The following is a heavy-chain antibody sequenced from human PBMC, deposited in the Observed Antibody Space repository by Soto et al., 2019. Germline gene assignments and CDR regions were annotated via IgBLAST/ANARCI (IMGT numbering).Heavy chain of an antibody. V-gene: IGHV1-46*01. D-gene: IGHD3-3*01. CDR1: FTSSY. J-gene: IGHJ5*02. CDR3: ARADYDFWSGEINWFDP. Sequence: FTSSYLYSPHHAHEKGLEWMGIINPSGGSTSYAQKFQGRVTMTRDTSTSTVYMELSSLRSEDTAVYYCARADYDFWSGEINWFDPWGQGTLVTVSS. CDR2: INPSGGST.